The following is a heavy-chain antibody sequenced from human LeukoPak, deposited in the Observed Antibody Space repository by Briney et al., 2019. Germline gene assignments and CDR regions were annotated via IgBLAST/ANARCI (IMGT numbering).Heavy chain of an antibody. CDR1: GFTLTNYA. V-gene: IGHV3-23*01. Sequence: GGSLRLSCAASGFTLTNYAMSWVRHPPRKGLVWVAGISGRDGTTYYADSVKGRFTISRDGSNNTLYLQINGLRAEDTAVFYCAEARVSDCYALDPHWAFDIWGQGTMVTVSS. CDR2: ISGRDGTT. D-gene: IGHD2-21*01. J-gene: IGHJ3*02. CDR3: AEARVSDCYALDPHWAFDI.